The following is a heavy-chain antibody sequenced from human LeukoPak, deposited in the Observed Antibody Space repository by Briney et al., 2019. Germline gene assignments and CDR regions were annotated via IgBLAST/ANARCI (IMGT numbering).Heavy chain of an antibody. V-gene: IGHV3-23*01. CDR3: AKVPWVGTIT. D-gene: IGHD1-26*01. Sequence: GGPPRLSCAASGFTLSDYAMHWLRQAPGGGLEWLSAISGSDGHTLYADSVKGRFTLSRDNSKNTLYLQMNNLRADDTAIYYCAKVPWVGTITWGQGTLVIVSS. CDR1: GFTLSDYA. J-gene: IGHJ4*02. CDR2: ISGSDGHT.